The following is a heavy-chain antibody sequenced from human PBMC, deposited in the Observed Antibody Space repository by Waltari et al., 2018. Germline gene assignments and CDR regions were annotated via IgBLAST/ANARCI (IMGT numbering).Heavy chain of an antibody. CDR1: GITFNTHW. V-gene: IGHV3-74*01. Sequence: EVQLVESGGGLVQPGGSLRLSCAASGITFNTHWMHWVRQAPGKGLVWVARSNSEGSSTSYADSVKGRFTISRDNAKNTLYLEMKSLRAEDTAVYYCAAPGGNDLEYLQRWGQGTLVTVSS. CDR3: AAPGGNDLEYLQR. D-gene: IGHD2-15*01. J-gene: IGHJ1*01. CDR2: SNSEGSST.